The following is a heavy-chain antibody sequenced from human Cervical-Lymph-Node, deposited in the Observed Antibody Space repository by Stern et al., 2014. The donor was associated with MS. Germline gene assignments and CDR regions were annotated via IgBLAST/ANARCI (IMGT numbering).Heavy chain of an antibody. CDR1: GFTFTNHG. D-gene: IGHD1-26*01. CDR3: ARDRGLVGNTTDDY. J-gene: IGHJ4*02. V-gene: IGHV1-18*01. Sequence: VQLVESGAEVKKPGASVKVSCKASGFTFTNHGISWVRQAPGQGLEWMGWINGYHGNIDFAQKFQGRLIMTTDTSTSTVYMELRSLGFDDTAVYYCARDRGLVGNTTDDYWGQGTLVTVSS. CDR2: INGYHGNI.